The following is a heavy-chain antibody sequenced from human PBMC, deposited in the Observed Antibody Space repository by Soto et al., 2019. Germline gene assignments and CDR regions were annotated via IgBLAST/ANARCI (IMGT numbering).Heavy chain of an antibody. J-gene: IGHJ3*01. CDR2: VHYSGAT. CDR1: GGSINGYY. CDR3: ARLLLNAGYEASGYDSFDV. Sequence: PSETLSLTCTVSGGSINGYYWNWIRQTPGKGLEWIGYVHYSGATKFRSSLKSRLDISVDTSENQFSLKLTSVTAADTAVYYCARLLLNAGYEASGYDSFDVWGQGTMVTVSS. V-gene: IGHV4-59*01. D-gene: IGHD3-22*01.